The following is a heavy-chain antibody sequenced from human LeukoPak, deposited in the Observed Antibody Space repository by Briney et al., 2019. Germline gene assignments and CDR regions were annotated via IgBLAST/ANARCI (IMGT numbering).Heavy chain of an antibody. CDR1: GFTLNGYW. J-gene: IGHJ4*02. Sequence: GGSLRLSCAAPGFTLNGYWMHWVRQAPGKGLVWVSRINSDGSTTSYADSVKGRFTISRDNAKNSLYLQMNSLRAEDTAVYYCARDQWWQFIAVAITSYFDCWGQGTLVTVSS. CDR2: INSDGSTT. D-gene: IGHD6-19*01. CDR3: ARDQWWQFIAVAITSYFDC. V-gene: IGHV3-74*01.